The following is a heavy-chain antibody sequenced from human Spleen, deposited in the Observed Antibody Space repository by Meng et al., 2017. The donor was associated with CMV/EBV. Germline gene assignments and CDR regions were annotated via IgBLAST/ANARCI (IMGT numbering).Heavy chain of an antibody. Sequence: GGSLRLSCKGSGYSFTSNWIAWVRQMPGKGLEWVGIIYPGDSDTRYSPSFQGQVTISADRSSSTAYLQWSSLKASDTAMYYCARFGNYYDFWYDHWGQGTLVTVSS. J-gene: IGHJ4*02. CDR2: IYPGDSDT. CDR3: ARFGNYYDFWYDH. CDR1: GYSFTSNW. V-gene: IGHV5-51*01. D-gene: IGHD3-3*01.